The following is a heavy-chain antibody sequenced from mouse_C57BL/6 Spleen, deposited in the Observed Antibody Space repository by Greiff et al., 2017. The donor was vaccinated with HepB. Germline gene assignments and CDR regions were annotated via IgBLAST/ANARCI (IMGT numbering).Heavy chain of an antibody. CDR3: ARELRLPHYYAMDY. CDR2: ISSGSSTI. Sequence: DVHLVESGGGLVKPGGSLKLSCAASGFTFSDYGMHWVRQAPEKGLEWVAYISSGSSTIYYADTVKGRFTISRDNAKNTLFLQMTSLRSEDTAMYYCARELRLPHYYAMDYWGQGTSVTVSS. J-gene: IGHJ4*01. D-gene: IGHD3-2*02. CDR1: GFTFSDYG. V-gene: IGHV5-17*01.